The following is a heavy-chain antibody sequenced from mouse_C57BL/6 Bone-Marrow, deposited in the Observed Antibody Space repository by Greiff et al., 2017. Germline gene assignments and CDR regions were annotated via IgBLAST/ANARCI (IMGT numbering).Heavy chain of an antibody. D-gene: IGHD1-1*01. Sequence: DVKLVESGGGLVQPGGSLKLSCAASGFTFSDYYMYWVRQTPEKRLEWVAYISNGGGSTYYPDTVKGRFTISRDNAKNTLYLQMGRLKSEDTAMYYCARDPPCYYGSSYWYFDVWGTGTTVTVSS. J-gene: IGHJ1*03. V-gene: IGHV5-12*01. CDR2: ISNGGGST. CDR3: ARDPPCYYGSSYWYFDV. CDR1: GFTFSDYY.